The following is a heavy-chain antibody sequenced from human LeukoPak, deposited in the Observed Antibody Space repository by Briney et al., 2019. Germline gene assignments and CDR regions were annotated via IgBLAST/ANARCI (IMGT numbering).Heavy chain of an antibody. D-gene: IGHD5-18*01. J-gene: IGHJ4*02. CDR1: GFTFSNYG. Sequence: TGGSLRLSCAASGFTFSNYGMHWVRQAPGKGLEGVAVIRYDGSNKYYVDSMKGRFTISRDNSKSTLYLQMNSLSAEDTAVYYCAKERAQYTYGPYYFDYWGQGTLVTVSS. CDR2: IRYDGSNK. V-gene: IGHV3-30*02. CDR3: AKERAQYTYGPYYFDY.